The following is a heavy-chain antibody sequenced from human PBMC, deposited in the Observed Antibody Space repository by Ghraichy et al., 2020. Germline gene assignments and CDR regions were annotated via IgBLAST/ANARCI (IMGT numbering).Heavy chain of an antibody. D-gene: IGHD5-24*01. CDR1: GFIFSEYP. V-gene: IGHV3-30*04. Sequence: GGSLRLSCAASGFIFSEYPMHWVRQGPDTGLEFVAVISSDGTFTYYPYSVRGRFFISRDSSRITLLLHMNTLRPADTALYYCARQPITRLWYFDRWGRGTLVTVSS. CDR2: ISSDGTFT. CDR3: ARQPITRLWYFDR. J-gene: IGHJ2*01.